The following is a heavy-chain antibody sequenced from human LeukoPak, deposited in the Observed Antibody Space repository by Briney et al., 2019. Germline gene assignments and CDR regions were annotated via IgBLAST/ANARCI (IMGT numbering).Heavy chain of an antibody. CDR1: GFTVSGNY. V-gene: IGHV3-53*01. CDR2: IYSDDTT. Sequence: GGSLRLSCAVSGFTVSGNYMSWIRQGPGKGLEWVSLIYSDDTTLYSDSVKGRFTISRDISKNTLYLQMSSLRAEDTAVYYCARRAGGYSHPYDYWGQGVLVTVSS. J-gene: IGHJ4*02. CDR3: ARRAGGYSHPYDY. D-gene: IGHD4-23*01.